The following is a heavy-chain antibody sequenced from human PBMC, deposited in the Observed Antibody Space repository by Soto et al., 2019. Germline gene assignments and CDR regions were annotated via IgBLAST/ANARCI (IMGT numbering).Heavy chain of an antibody. CDR2: TYYRSKWYY. V-gene: IGHV6-1*01. CDR3: ARDRGARPGGTSYFDS. J-gene: IGHJ4*02. D-gene: IGHD6-6*01. CDR1: GDSVSSAA. Sequence: QVQLQQSGPGLLKPSQTLSLTCAISGDSVSSAAWDWIRQSPSKGLEWLGRTYYRSKWYYDYAASVKSRIIVNPDTSKNQFSLQLSSVTPEDTAVYYCARDRGARPGGTSYFDSWGLGTLVTVSS.